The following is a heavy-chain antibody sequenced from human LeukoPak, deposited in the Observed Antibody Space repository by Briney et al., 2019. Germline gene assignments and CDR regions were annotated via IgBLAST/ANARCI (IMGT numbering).Heavy chain of an antibody. V-gene: IGHV1-3*01. CDR1: GYTFTSYA. D-gene: IGHD3/OR15-3a*01. CDR3: ARAVDWLLCLDY. J-gene: IGHJ4*02. Sequence: ASVKVSCKASGYTFTSYAMHWVRQAPGQRLEWMGWINAGNGNTKYSQKFQGRVTITRDTSASTAYMELSSLRSEDTAVYYCARAVDWLLCLDYWGQGTLVTVSS. CDR2: INAGNGNT.